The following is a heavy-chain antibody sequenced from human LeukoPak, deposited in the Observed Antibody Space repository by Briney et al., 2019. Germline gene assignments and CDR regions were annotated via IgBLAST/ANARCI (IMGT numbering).Heavy chain of an antibody. CDR2: IKQDGSDK. CDR1: GFTFSSSW. D-gene: IGHD3-10*01. Sequence: GGSLRLSCAASGFTFSSSWMSWVRQAPGKGLEWVAHIKQDGSDKYYVDSVKGRFTISRDNAKNSRYLQLSSLRAEDTAMYYCARHSSGSYYTYWGQGTLVTVSS. J-gene: IGHJ4*02. CDR3: ARHSSGSYYTY. V-gene: IGHV3-7*01.